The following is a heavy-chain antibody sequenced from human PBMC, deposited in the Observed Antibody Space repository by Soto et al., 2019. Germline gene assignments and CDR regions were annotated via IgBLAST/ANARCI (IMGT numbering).Heavy chain of an antibody. Sequence: EMQLVESGGDLVQPGGSLRLSCAASGFSFSDHYMDWVRQAPGKGLEWVGRIRNKATSYATEYAASVKGRFTISRDDSKNSLYLQMNRLKTEDTAVYYCARVPLVASAAVPRGWFDPWGQASLVTVSS. D-gene: IGHD2-15*01. J-gene: IGHJ5*02. CDR3: ARVPLVASAAVPRGWFDP. V-gene: IGHV3-72*01. CDR1: GFSFSDHY. CDR2: IRNKATSYAT.